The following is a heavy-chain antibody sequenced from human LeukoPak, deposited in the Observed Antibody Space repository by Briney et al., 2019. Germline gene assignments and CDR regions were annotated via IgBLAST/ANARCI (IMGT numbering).Heavy chain of an antibody. CDR3: ARTYGSGSYYQGLYYFDY. J-gene: IGHJ4*02. V-gene: IGHV4-31*03. Sequence: SQTLSLTCTVSGGSISSGGYYWSWIRQHPGKGLEWIGYIYYSGSTYYNPSLKSRVTISVDTSKNQFSLKLSSVTAADTAVYYCARTYGSGSYYQGLYYFDYWGQGTLVTVSS. CDR1: GGSISSGGYY. CDR2: IYYSGST. D-gene: IGHD3-10*01.